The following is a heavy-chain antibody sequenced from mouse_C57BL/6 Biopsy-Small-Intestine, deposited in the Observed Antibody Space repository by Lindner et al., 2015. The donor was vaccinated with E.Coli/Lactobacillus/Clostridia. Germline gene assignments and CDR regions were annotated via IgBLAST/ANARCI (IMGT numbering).Heavy chain of an antibody. D-gene: IGHD2-13*01. CDR2: IIPIFGTS. J-gene: IGHJ4*01. V-gene: IGHV1-81*01. CDR1: GGTFSTYT. Sequence: SVKVSCKASGGTFSTYTISWVRQAPGQGLEWMGEIIPIFGTSNYAQRFQGRITITADESTSTAYMELSSLRSEDTAVYYCVVAWTTVTLEYWGQGTLVTVSS. CDR3: VVAWTTVTLEY.